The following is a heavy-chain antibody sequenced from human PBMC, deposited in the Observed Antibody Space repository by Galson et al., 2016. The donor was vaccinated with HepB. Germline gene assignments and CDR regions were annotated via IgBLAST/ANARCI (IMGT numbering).Heavy chain of an antibody. CDR2: ITNIGGNT. CDR1: GFIFSTYE. V-gene: IGHV3-23*01. D-gene: IGHD2-21*02. J-gene: IGHJ4*02. CDR3: AKVDCGGDCKRFDY. Sequence: SLRLSCAASGFIFSTYEMSWVRQAPGKGLEWVSSITNIGGNTYYADSVKGRFTISSDNSKNTLYLQMSSLRAEDTALYYCAKVDCGGDCKRFDYWGQGTLVTVSS.